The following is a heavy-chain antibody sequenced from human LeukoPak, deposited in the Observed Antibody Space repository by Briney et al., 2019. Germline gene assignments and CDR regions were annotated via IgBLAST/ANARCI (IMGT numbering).Heavy chain of an antibody. Sequence: GGSLRLSCAASGFTFSSYSMNWVRRAPGKGLEWVSYISSSSSTIYYADSVKGRFTISRDNAKNSLYLQMNSLRDEDTAVYYCARDLDPDGYTSGWPRGYFDYWGQGTLVTVSS. CDR3: ARDLDPDGYTSGWPRGYFDY. J-gene: IGHJ4*02. CDR2: ISSSSSTI. V-gene: IGHV3-48*02. CDR1: GFTFSSYS. D-gene: IGHD6-19*01.